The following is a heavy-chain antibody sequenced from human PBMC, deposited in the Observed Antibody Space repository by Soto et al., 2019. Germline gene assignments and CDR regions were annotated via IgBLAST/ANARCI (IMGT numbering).Heavy chain of an antibody. V-gene: IGHV1-3*01. CDR2: INAANGDT. Sequence: AAVNVSCKSSGYTFTSYGIHWVRQAPGQRLEWMGWINAANGDTKYSPKFQGRVTITRDTSASTAYMELSSLRSEDTAVYYCVRRHVSATGIDLFYFCGQRSLVTVSS. CDR3: VRRHVSATGIDLFYF. CDR1: GYTFTSYG. J-gene: IGHJ5*01. D-gene: IGHD6-13*01.